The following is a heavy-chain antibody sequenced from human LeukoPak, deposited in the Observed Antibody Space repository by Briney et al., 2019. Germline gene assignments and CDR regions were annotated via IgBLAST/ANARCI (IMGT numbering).Heavy chain of an antibody. J-gene: IGHJ4*02. CDR3: ARKDGDY. V-gene: IGHV4-59*01. Sequence: PSETLSLTCTVSVVSISSYHWSWIRQPPVKGLEWIGYIYNSGSTNCNPSLKSRVTISVDTSKNQASLKLSSVTAADTAVYYCARKDGDYWGQGILVTVSS. CDR1: VVSISSYH. CDR2: IYNSGST. D-gene: IGHD2-15*01.